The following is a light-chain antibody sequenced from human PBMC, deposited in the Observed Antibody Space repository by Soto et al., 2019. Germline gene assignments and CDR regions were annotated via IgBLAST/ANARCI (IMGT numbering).Light chain of an antibody. CDR1: QSISSR. CDR3: QQYNSYLYT. J-gene: IGKJ2*01. CDR2: KAS. V-gene: IGKV1-5*03. Sequence: DIQMTQSPSTLSASVGDRVPITCRASQSISSRLAWYQQKPGKAPKLLIYKASSLESGVPSRFSGCGSGTEFTLTISSLQPDDFATYYCQQYNSYLYTFGQGTKLEIK.